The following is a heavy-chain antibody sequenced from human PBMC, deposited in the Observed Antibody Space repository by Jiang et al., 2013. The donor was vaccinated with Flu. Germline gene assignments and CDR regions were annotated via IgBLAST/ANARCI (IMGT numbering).Heavy chain of an antibody. CDR3: ARDHGSGSIDY. J-gene: IGHJ4*02. V-gene: IGHV1-69*04. CDR1: GGTFSSYA. D-gene: IGHD3-10*01. CDR2: IIPILGIA. Sequence: GAEVKKPGSSVKVSCKASGGTFSSYAISWVRQAPGQGLEWMGRIIPILGIANYAQKFQGRVTITADKSTSTAYMELSSLRSEDTAVYYCARDHGSGSIDYWGQGTLVTVSS.